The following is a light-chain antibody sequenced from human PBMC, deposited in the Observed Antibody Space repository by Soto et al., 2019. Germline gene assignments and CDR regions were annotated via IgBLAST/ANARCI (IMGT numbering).Light chain of an antibody. J-gene: IGKJ4*01. CDR3: HRHGTYPIG. V-gene: IGKV1-5*03. CDR1: RSIGTW. Sequence: DIRVTQSPSTLSASVGDSVTITCRASRSIGTWLAWYQQKPGKAPNLLIYRASTLVSGVPSRFSGSGSGTDFTLTISSLQPDDFATYYCHRHGTYPIGFGGGTKVDIK. CDR2: RAS.